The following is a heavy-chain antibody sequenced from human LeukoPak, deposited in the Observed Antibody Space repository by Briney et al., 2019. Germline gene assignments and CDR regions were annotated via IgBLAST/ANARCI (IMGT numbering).Heavy chain of an antibody. CDR3: ARDSPYGGYFDL. J-gene: IGHJ2*01. D-gene: IGHD4-17*01. CDR1: GFTFSSYS. V-gene: IGHV3-21*01. Sequence: PGGSLRLSCAASGFTFSSYSMNWVRQAPGKGLEWVSSISSSSSYIYYADSVKGRFSISRDNAMNSLYLQMNSLRAEDTAVYYCARDSPYGGYFDLWGRGTLVTVSS. CDR2: ISSSSSYI.